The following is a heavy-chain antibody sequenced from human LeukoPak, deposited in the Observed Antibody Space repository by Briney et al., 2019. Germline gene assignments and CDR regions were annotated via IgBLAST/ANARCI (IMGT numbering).Heavy chain of an antibody. CDR3: ARDRPNYYGSDGHYYRRDGDY. V-gene: IGHV3-23*01. Sequence: GGSLRLSCAASGFTFSIYAMSWVRQAPGKGLQWVSSITSRGESTWYVDSVKGRFTITRDNSENTLYLQMHSLRAEDTAVYYCARDRPNYYGSDGHYYRRDGDYWGRRTLVSVSS. D-gene: IGHD3-22*01. J-gene: IGHJ4*02. CDR1: GFTFSIYA. CDR2: ITSRGEST.